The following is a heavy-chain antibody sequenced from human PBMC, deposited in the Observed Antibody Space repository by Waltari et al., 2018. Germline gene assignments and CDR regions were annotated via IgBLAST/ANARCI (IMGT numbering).Heavy chain of an antibody. CDR1: GFTVSSTY. CDR3: ARDPGGRYYFDY. Sequence: VQLVEAGGGLIWPGGSLRLSCAGSGFTVSSTYMSWVRQAPGKGLEWVSVIYSGGNTYYADCVKGRFTISRDNSKNTLYLQMNSLRADDTAVYYCARDPGGRYYFDYWGQGSLVTVSS. V-gene: IGHV3-53*01. D-gene: IGHD1-26*01. CDR2: IYSGGNT. J-gene: IGHJ4*02.